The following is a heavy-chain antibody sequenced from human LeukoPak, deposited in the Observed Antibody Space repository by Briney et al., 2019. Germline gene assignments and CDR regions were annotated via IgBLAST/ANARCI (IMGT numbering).Heavy chain of an antibody. J-gene: IGHJ4*02. Sequence: ASVKVSCKASGLTSTNSAMQWVRQARGQRLEWIGWIVVGSGNTNYAQKFQERVTITRDMSTSTAYMELSSLRSEDTAVYFCAAITYSPYGSGSYLGPYFDYWGQGTLVTVSS. CDR3: AAITYSPYGSGSYLGPYFDY. CDR2: IVVGSGNT. V-gene: IGHV1-58*02. CDR1: GLTSTNSA. D-gene: IGHD3-10*01.